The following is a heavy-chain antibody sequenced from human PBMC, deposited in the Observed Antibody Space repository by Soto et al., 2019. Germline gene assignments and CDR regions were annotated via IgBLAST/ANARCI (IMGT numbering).Heavy chain of an antibody. V-gene: IGHV3-49*03. J-gene: IGHJ6*03. Sequence: GGSLRLSCTASGFTFGDYAMSWFRQAPGKGLEWVGFIRRKAYGGTTEYAASVKGRLTISRDYSKSIAYLQMNSLKTEDTAVYYCTRDLYPPGVGWAYYMDVWGKGTTVTVSS. CDR2: IRRKAYGGTT. CDR3: TRDLYPPGVGWAYYMDV. D-gene: IGHD1-26*01. CDR1: GFTFGDYA.